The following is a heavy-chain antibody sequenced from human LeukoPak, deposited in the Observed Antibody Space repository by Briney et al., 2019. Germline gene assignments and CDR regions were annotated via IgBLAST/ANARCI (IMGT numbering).Heavy chain of an antibody. J-gene: IGHJ5*02. Sequence: ASVKVSCKASGYTFTGYYMHWVRQAPGQGLEWMGWINPNSGGTNYAQKFQGRVTMTRDTSISTAYMELSRLRSDDTAVYYCARDYYDSSGYSRFDPWGQGTLVTVSS. CDR3: ARDYYDSSGYSRFDP. CDR2: INPNSGGT. D-gene: IGHD3-22*01. CDR1: GYTFTGYY. V-gene: IGHV1-2*02.